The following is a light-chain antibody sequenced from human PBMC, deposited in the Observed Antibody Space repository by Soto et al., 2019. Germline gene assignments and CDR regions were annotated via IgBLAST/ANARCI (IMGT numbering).Light chain of an antibody. CDR3: QQYGRPPWT. CDR2: KTS. CDR1: QSFSNW. Sequence: DIQMTQSPSTLSASIGDRVTITCRASQSFSNWLAWYQQKPGKAPKLLIYKTSSLESGVPSRLSGSASGTVFTLTVCSLQPDDFAAYYCQQYGRPPWTFGQGTEVEAK. V-gene: IGKV1-5*03. J-gene: IGKJ1*01.